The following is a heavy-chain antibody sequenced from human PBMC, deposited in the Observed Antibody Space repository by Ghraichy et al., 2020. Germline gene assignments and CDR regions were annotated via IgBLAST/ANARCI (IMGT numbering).Heavy chain of an antibody. CDR1: GGSFSGYY. CDR2: INHSGST. V-gene: IGHV4-34*01. D-gene: IGHD3-9*01. CDR3: ATGYDTDNDY. Sequence: SETLSLTCAVYGGSFSGYYWSWIRQPPGKGLEWIGEINHSGSTNYNPSLKSRVTISVDTSKNQFSLKLSSVTAADTAVYYCATGYDTDNDYWGQGTLVTVSS. J-gene: IGHJ4*02.